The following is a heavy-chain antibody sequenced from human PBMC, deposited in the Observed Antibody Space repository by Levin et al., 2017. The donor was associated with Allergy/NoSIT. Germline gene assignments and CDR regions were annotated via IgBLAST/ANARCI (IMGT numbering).Heavy chain of an antibody. CDR1: GASLSGFS. D-gene: IGHD3-22*01. CDR2: IYYSGST. CDR3: ARGPYDSSKQVGAEFDY. Sequence: SETLSLTCAVSGASLSGFSWSWIRQPPGKALEWLGYIYYSGSTHYNSSLESRVTISVDRSKGQFSLNLRSLTAADTAVYYCARGPYDSSKQVGAEFDYWGQGTPVTVSS. V-gene: IGHV4-30-2*01. J-gene: IGHJ4*02.